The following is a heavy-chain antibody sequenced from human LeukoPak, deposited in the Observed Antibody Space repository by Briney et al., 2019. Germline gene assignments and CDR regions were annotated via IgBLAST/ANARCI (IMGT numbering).Heavy chain of an antibody. J-gene: IGHJ1*01. V-gene: IGHV3-23*01. Sequence: GGSLRLSCAASGFTFSSHGMNWVRQAPGKGLEWVSGISPSGGITYYTDSVKGRFTISRDNSKSTQSLQMNSLRAEDTAVYYCAKDDDWGRYKHWGQGTLVTVSS. D-gene: IGHD3-16*01. CDR2: ISPSGGIT. CDR1: GFTFSSHG. CDR3: AKDDDWGRYKH.